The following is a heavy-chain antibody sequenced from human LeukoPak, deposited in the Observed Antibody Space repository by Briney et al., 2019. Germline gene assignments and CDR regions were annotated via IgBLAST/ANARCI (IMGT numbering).Heavy chain of an antibody. CDR1: GFTFSSYD. CDR2: IGTTGDT. J-gene: IGHJ4*02. Sequence: GGSLRLSCEVSGFTFSSYDMHWVRQTTGKGLEWVSGIGTTGDTHYPDSVKGRFTVSRENAKNSLYLQMNSLRAGDTAVYYCARDLSTGTEEVDYWGQGTLVTVSS. CDR3: ARDLSTGTEEVDY. V-gene: IGHV3-13*01. D-gene: IGHD1-1*01.